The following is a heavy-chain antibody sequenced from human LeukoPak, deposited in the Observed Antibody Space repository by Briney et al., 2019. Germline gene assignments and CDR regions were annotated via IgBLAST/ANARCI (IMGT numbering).Heavy chain of an antibody. CDR2: ISWSSGSI. J-gene: IGHJ3*02. D-gene: IGHD6-6*01. CDR3: AKEQYSSSGDGLDI. Sequence: GGSLRLSCAASGFTFDDYAMHWVRQAPGKGLEWVSGISWSSGSIGYADSVKGRFTISRDNAKNSLYLQMNSLRAEDMALYYCAKEQYSSSGDGLDIWGQGTMVTVSS. V-gene: IGHV3-9*03. CDR1: GFTFDDYA.